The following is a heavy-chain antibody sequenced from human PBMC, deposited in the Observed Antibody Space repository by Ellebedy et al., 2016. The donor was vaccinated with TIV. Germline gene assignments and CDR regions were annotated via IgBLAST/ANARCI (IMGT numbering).Heavy chain of an antibody. CDR2: VYSAGNT. CDR1: GVSISTNDYY. Sequence: MPSETLSLTCTVSGVSISTNDYYWGWIRQPPAKGLEWIGTVYSAGNTYYNPSLKSRVTISVDTSNNQFSFNLISVTAADTALYYCARHHFGDYGPNWFDPWGQGTLVTVSS. J-gene: IGHJ5*02. V-gene: IGHV4-39*01. CDR3: ARHHFGDYGPNWFDP. D-gene: IGHD4-17*01.